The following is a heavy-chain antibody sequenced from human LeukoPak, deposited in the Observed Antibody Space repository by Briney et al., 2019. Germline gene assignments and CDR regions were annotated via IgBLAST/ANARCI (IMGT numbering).Heavy chain of an antibody. CDR2: INPNSGGT. Sequence: ASVKVSCKAFGYTFTGYYMHWVRQAPGQGLEWMGWINPNSGGTNYAQKFQGRVTMTRDTSISTAYMELSRLRSDDTAVYYCARGYGSGSSPKKFDPWGQGTLVTVSS. D-gene: IGHD3-10*01. CDR3: ARGYGSGSSPKKFDP. CDR1: GYTFTGYY. V-gene: IGHV1-2*02. J-gene: IGHJ5*02.